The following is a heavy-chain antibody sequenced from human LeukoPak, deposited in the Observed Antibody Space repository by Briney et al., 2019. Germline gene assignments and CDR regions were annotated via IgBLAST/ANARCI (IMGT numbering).Heavy chain of an antibody. J-gene: IGHJ6*02. CDR1: GYTFTGYY. CDR3: ARSIITMVRGSRYYYGMDV. D-gene: IGHD3-10*01. V-gene: IGHV1-2*02. Sequence: GASVTVSCKASGYTFTGYYMHWVRQAPGQGLEWMGWINPNSGGTNYAQKFQGRVTMTRDTSISTAYMELSRLRSDDTAVYYCARSIITMVRGSRYYYGMDVWGQGTTVTVSS. CDR2: INPNSGGT.